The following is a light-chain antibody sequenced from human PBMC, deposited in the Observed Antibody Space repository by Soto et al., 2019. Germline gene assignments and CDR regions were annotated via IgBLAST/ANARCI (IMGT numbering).Light chain of an antibody. CDR2: AVS. CDR1: NSDVGGYNF. Sequence: QSALTQPRSVSGSPGQSVTISCTGTNSDVGGYNFVSWYQQLPGKAPKLMISAVSQRPSGVPDRFSGSKSGNTASLTISGLQADDAADYFCCSYTASDIWVFGGGTKLTVL. V-gene: IGLV2-11*01. J-gene: IGLJ3*02. CDR3: CSYTASDIWV.